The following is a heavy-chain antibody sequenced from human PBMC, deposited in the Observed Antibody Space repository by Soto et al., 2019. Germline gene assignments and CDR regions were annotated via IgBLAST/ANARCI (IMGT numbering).Heavy chain of an antibody. Sequence: PSETLSLTCTASGGSSSSSTYSWGWIRHPPGKGLEWIGSMHYSGATYYNPSLKIRGSISVDTSKSQFSLKLTFVTAADTAGYCGARQGSNSSRRLSWFDPWGQGTLVTVS. D-gene: IGHD3-16*01. CDR3: ARQGSNSSRRLSWFDP. J-gene: IGHJ5*02. V-gene: IGHV4-39*01. CDR2: MHYSGAT. CDR1: GGSSSSSTYS.